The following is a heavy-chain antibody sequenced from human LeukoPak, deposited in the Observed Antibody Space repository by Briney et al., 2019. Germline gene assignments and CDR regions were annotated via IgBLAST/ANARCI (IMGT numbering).Heavy chain of an antibody. Sequence: SETLSLTCTVSGGSINSGSYYWSWIRQPAGKGLEWIGRIYTSGSTNYNPSLKSRVTMSVDTSKNQFSLKLSSVTAADTAVYYCARDLSSGYYYYYMDVWGKGTTVTISS. CDR2: IYTSGST. CDR3: ARDLSSGYYYYYMDV. CDR1: GGSINSGSYY. D-gene: IGHD6-19*01. J-gene: IGHJ6*03. V-gene: IGHV4-61*02.